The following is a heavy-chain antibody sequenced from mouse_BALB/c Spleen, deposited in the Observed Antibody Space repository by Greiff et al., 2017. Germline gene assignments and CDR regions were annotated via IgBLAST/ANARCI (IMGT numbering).Heavy chain of an antibody. J-gene: IGHJ3*01. D-gene: IGHD2-4*01. CDR2: ISYDGSN. CDR1: GYSITSGYY. Sequence: EVQLQQSGPGLVKPSQSLSLTCSVTGYSITSGYYWYWIRQFPGNILEWMGYISYDGSNNYNPTLKNRISITRDTSKNQFFLKLNSVTNEDTATYYCARDGYDWAYWGQGTLVTVSA. V-gene: IGHV3-6*02. CDR3: ARDGYDWAY.